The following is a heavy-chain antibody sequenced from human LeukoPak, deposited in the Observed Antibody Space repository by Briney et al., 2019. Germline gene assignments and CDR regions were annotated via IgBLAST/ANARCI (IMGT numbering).Heavy chain of an antibody. V-gene: IGHV4-59*01. Sequence: PSGTLSLTCTVSGGSISSYYWSWIRQPPGKGLEWIGYIYYSGSTNYNPSLKSRVTISVDTSKNQFSLKLSSVTAADTAVYYCARGKGYYYYYMDVWGKGTTVTISS. J-gene: IGHJ6*03. CDR2: IYYSGST. CDR3: ARGKGYYYYYMDV. CDR1: GGSISSYY.